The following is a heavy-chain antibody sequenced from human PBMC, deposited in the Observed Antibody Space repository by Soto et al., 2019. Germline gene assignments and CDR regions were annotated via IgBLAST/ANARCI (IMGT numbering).Heavy chain of an antibody. D-gene: IGHD2-15*01. CDR1: GFTFSSYS. CDR3: AKSMGGTANGMDV. Sequence: PGGSLRLSCAASGFTFSSYSMNWVRQAPGKGLEWVSYINSSSSTIYYVDSVKGRFTISRDNAKNSLYLQMNSLRAEDTALYYCAKSMGGTANGMDVWGQGTTVTVSS. V-gene: IGHV3-48*04. J-gene: IGHJ6*02. CDR2: INSSSSTI.